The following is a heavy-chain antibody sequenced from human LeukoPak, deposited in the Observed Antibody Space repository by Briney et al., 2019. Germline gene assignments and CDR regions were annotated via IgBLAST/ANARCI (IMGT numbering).Heavy chain of an antibody. CDR1: GSSISSSIHY. J-gene: IGHJ4*02. CDR3: ARSGSGYLRYYFDY. CDR2: IYYSGST. V-gene: IGHV4-39*07. Sequence: SETLSLTCTVSGSSISSSIHYWGWIRQPPGKGLEWIGNIYYSGSTYFNPSLKSRVTIYVDTSKNRFSLRLNSVTAADTAVYYCARSGSGYLRYYFDYWGQGTLVTVSS. D-gene: IGHD5-12*01.